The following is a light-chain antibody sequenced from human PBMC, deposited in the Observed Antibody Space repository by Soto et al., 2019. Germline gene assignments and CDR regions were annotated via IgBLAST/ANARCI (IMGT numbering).Light chain of an antibody. CDR3: CSYAGSSTYV. Sequence: QSLLTQPASVSGSPGQSITISCTGTSSDVGNYNLVSWYQQHPGKAPKLMIYEGSKRPSGVSNRFSGSKSGNTASLTISILQAEDEADYYCCSYAGSSTYVFGTGTQLTVL. J-gene: IGLJ1*01. CDR1: SSDVGNYNL. CDR2: EGS. V-gene: IGLV2-23*01.